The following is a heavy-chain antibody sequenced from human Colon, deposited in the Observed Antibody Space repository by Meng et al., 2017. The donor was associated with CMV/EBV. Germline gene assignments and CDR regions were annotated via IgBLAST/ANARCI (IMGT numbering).Heavy chain of an antibody. Sequence: GESLKISCAASGFTFSSHAMHWVRQAPGKGLEWVAVISYDGSNKYYADSVKGRFTISRDNSKNTLYLQMNSLRDEDPAVYYCAGYEDPLMGNQDYHLHYGMDVWGQGTTVTVSS. CDR2: ISYDGSNK. J-gene: IGHJ6*02. V-gene: IGHV3-30-3*01. D-gene: IGHD2-8*01. CDR3: AGYEDPLMGNQDYHLHYGMDV. CDR1: GFTFSSHA.